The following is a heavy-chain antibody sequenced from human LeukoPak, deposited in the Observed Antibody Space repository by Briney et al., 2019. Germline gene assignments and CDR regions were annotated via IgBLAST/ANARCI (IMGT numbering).Heavy chain of an antibody. CDR3: ARDLGLYYFDY. Sequence: PGGSLRLSCAASGFTVSSNYMSWVRQAPGKGLEWVSVIYSGGSTYYADSVKGRFTISRDNSKNTLHLQMNSLRAEDTAVYYCARDLGLYYFDYWGQGTLVTVSS. V-gene: IGHV3-53*01. CDR2: IYSGGST. CDR1: GFTVSSNY. J-gene: IGHJ4*02.